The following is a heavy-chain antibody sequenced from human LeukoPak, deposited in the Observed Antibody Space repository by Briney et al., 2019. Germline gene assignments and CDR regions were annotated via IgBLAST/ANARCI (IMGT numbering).Heavy chain of an antibody. CDR2: IYSSGTI. CDR1: GGSISSGSISSYY. D-gene: IGHD3-9*01. Sequence: SETLSLTCTVSGGSISSGSISSYYWSWIRQPPGKGPEWIGYIYSSGTINYSPSLKSRVTISVDTSKNQFSLKLNSVTAADTAVYYCAREALLDYDLLTAYRSYFDFWGQGTLVTVSS. V-gene: IGHV4-61*01. CDR3: AREALLDYDLLTAYRSYFDF. J-gene: IGHJ4*02.